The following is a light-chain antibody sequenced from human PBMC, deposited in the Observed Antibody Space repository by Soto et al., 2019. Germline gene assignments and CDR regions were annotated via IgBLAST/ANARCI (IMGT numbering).Light chain of an antibody. V-gene: IGKV3-15*01. J-gene: IGKJ5*01. CDR2: GAS. CDR3: QQYNNWPTIT. Sequence: EVVMTQSPATLSVSPGERATLSCRASQSVRSKLAWYQQKPGHTPRLLIYGASTRATGIPARFSGSGSGTEFTLTISSLLSEDFAVYYCQQYNNWPTITFGQVTRLEIK. CDR1: QSVRSK.